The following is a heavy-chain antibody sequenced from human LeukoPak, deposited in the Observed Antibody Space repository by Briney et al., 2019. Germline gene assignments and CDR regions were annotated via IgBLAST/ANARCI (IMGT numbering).Heavy chain of an antibody. CDR1: GFTFSSYS. CDR3: ARDPYSGNYGNYYYYYMDV. D-gene: IGHD1-26*01. J-gene: IGHJ6*03. CDR2: ISSSSSYI. Sequence: GGSLRLSCAASGFTFSSYSMNWVRQAPGKGLEWVSSISSSSSYIFYADSVKGRFTIPRDNAKNSLYLQMNSLGPEDTAVYYCARDPYSGNYGNYYYYYMDVWGKGTTVTISS. V-gene: IGHV3-21*01.